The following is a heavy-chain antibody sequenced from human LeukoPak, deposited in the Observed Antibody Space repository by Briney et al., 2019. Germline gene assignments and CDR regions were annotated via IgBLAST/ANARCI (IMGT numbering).Heavy chain of an antibody. CDR1: GFTFSSYG. J-gene: IGHJ1*01. D-gene: IGHD1-1*01. Sequence: GGSLRLSCAASGFTFSSYGMHWVRQAPGKGLEWVAFIRYDGSNKYYADSVKGRFTISRDNSKNTLYLQMNSLRADDTAVYYCARALSQQLIRYSQDWGQGTLVTVSS. CDR2: IRYDGSNK. CDR3: ARALSQQLIRYSQD. V-gene: IGHV3-30*02.